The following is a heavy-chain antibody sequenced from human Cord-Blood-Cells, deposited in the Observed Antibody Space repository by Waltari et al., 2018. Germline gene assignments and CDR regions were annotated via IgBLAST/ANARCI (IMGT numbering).Heavy chain of an antibody. CDR3: ARDRSSSWYYFDY. Sequence: QVQLVESGGGVVQPGRSLRLSCAASGFTFSSYGMHWVGQAPGKGLEWVGVIWYDGRNKYYASSVKGRFTISRDNSKNTLYLQMNSLRAEDTAVYYCARDRSSSWYYFDYWGQGTLVTVSS. V-gene: IGHV3-33*01. CDR1: GFTFSSYG. D-gene: IGHD6-13*01. CDR2: IWYDGRNK. J-gene: IGHJ4*02.